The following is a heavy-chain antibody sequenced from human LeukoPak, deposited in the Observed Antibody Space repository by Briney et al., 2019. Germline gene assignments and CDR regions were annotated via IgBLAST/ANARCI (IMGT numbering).Heavy chain of an antibody. Sequence: GGSLRLSCAASGFTFSSYAMSWVRQAPGKGLEWVSAISGSGGSTYYADSVKGRFTISRDNSKNTLYLQMNSLRAEDTAVYYCAKVLDYYGSGSSKSLGYWGQGTLVTVSS. CDR2: ISGSGGST. J-gene: IGHJ4*02. CDR1: GFTFSSYA. D-gene: IGHD3-10*01. CDR3: AKVLDYYGSGSSKSLGY. V-gene: IGHV3-23*01.